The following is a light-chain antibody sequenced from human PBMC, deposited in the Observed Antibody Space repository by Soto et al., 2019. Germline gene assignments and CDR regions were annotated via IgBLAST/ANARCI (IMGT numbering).Light chain of an antibody. V-gene: IGKV1-39*01. Sequence: DIQLTQSPSSLSASVGDRVTITCRAGQTISDYLNWYQQKPGTAPKLLIYAASTLQSGVPSRFSGSRSGTDFTLTIISLHPEDVATYYCQQTFSAPSITFGQGTRLEIK. CDR3: QQTFSAPSIT. CDR1: QTISDY. J-gene: IGKJ5*01. CDR2: AAS.